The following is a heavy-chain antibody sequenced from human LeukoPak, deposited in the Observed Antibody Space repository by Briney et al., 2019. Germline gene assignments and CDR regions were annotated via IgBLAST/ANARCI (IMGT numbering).Heavy chain of an antibody. CDR1: GGTFSSYA. J-gene: IGHJ5*02. CDR2: IIPIFGTA. D-gene: IGHD1-7*01. V-gene: IGHV1-69*05. CDR3: ARINWNYYVISPLHGHLNWFDP. Sequence: SVKVSCKASGGTFSSYAISWVRQAPGQGLEWMGGIIPIFGTANYAQKFQGRVTITTVESTSTAYMELSSLRSEDTAVYYCARINWNYYVISPLHGHLNWFDPWGQGTLVTVSS.